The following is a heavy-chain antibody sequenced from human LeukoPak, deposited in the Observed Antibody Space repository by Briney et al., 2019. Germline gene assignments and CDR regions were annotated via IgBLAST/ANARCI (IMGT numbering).Heavy chain of an antibody. CDR2: IYYSGST. Sequence: SETLSLTCTVSGGSISSYYWSWIRQPPGKGLEWIGYIYYSGSTNYNPSLKGRVTISVDTSKNQFSLKLSSVTAADTAVYYCALHEYSYGSSAQGLDYWGQGTLVTVSS. CDR1: GGSISSYY. V-gene: IGHV4-59*01. D-gene: IGHD5-18*01. J-gene: IGHJ4*02. CDR3: ALHEYSYGSSAQGLDY.